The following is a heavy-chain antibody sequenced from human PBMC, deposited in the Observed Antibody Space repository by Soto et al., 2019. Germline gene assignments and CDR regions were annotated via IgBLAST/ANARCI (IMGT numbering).Heavy chain of an antibody. Sequence: TSETLALTCAVSGYSISSDNWWVWIRQSPGKGLEWIGYIHHSGSTYYNPSLKSRRTMSVDTSKNQFSLELSSVTAVDTAMYYCATKGNGIYYFDYWGQGTLVTVS. V-gene: IGHV4-28*01. CDR3: ATKGNGIYYFDY. D-gene: IGHD1-1*01. CDR2: IHHSGST. CDR1: GYSISSDNW. J-gene: IGHJ4*02.